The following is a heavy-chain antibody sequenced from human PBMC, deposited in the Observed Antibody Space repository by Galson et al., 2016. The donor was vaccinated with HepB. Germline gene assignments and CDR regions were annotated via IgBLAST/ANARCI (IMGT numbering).Heavy chain of an antibody. D-gene: IGHD2-15*01. V-gene: IGHV4-34*01. CDR3: ARKDRGYFQH. CDR2: ISDSGTIT. J-gene: IGHJ1*01. Sequence: ETLSLTCAVYGGSLSGYYWSWIRQPPGEGLEWIGEISDSGTITNYNSSLKSRVTISIDTSKNQSSLKLNSVTAADTAVYYCARKDRGYFQHWVQGTLVTVSS. CDR1: GGSLSGYY.